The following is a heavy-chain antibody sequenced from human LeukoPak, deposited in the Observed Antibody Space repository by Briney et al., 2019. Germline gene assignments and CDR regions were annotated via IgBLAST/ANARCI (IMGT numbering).Heavy chain of an antibody. J-gene: IGHJ3*02. CDR1: GFTFSSYW. V-gene: IGHV3-7*01. CDR3: ASAGLDDAFDI. CDR2: IKQDGSEK. Sequence: GGSLRLSCAASGFTFSSYWMSWVRQAPGEGLEWVANIKQDGSEKYYVDSVKGRFTISRDNAKNSLYLQMNSLRAEDTAVYYCASAGLDDAFDIWGQGTMVTVSS.